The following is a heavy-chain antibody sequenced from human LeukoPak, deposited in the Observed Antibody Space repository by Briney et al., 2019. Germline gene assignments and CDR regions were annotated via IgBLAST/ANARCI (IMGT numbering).Heavy chain of an antibody. CDR3: ARGQYNGSSWYWFDP. J-gene: IGHJ5*02. V-gene: IGHV4-34*01. CDR2: FNHRGSI. CDR1: GRSFSDYY. D-gene: IGHD6-13*01. Sequence: SETLSLTCAVYGRSFSDYYWNWIRQSPGKGLEWIGEFNHRGSIKYNPSLKSRVTISVDTSKNQFSLKLSSVTAADTAVYYCARGQYNGSSWYWFDPWGQGTLVTVSS.